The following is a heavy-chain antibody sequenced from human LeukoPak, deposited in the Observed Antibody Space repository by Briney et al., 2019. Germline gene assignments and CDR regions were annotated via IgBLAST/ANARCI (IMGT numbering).Heavy chain of an antibody. D-gene: IGHD5-12*01. CDR1: GGSISSGDYS. CDR2: IYYTDT. CDR3: ASHSGGYAY. Sequence: PSETLSLTCTVSGGSISSGDYSWSSIRQPPGKGLEWIGYIYYTDTYYNPSLKSRVTISVDTSKNQFSLKLSSVTAADTAVYYCASHSGGYAYWGQGTLVTVSS. J-gene: IGHJ4*02. V-gene: IGHV4-30-4*07.